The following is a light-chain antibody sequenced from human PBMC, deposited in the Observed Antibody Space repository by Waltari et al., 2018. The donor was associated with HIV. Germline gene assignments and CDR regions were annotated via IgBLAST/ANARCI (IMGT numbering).Light chain of an antibody. J-gene: IGLJ3*02. CDR1: SSDVGGYNY. CDR3: SSYTSSSTRV. Sequence: QSALTQPHSVSGSPGPSLTISCTGTSSDVGGYNYVSWYQQHSGKAPKLMIYEVSNRPSGVSNRFSGSKSGNTASLTISGLQAEDEADYYCSSYTSSSTRVFGGGTNLTVL. V-gene: IGLV2-14*01. CDR2: EVS.